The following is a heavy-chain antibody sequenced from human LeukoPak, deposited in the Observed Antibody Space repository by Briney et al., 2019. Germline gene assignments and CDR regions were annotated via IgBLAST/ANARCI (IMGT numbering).Heavy chain of an antibody. CDR3: ARDGELGSPADAFDI. J-gene: IGHJ3*02. V-gene: IGHV3-7*01. Sequence: GGSLRLSCAASGFTFRSYWMTWVRQSPGKGLEWVANIKQDGSETYYADSVKGRFTISRDNAKRSLYLQMNSLRAEDTAVYYCARDGELGSPADAFDIWGQGTMVTVSS. CDR1: GFTFRSYW. CDR2: IKQDGSET. D-gene: IGHD1-26*01.